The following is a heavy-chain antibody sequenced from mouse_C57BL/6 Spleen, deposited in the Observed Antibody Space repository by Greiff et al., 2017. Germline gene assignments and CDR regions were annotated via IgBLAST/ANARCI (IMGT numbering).Heavy chain of an antibody. V-gene: IGHV10-1*01. J-gene: IGHJ4*01. CDR2: IRSKSNNYAT. CDR1: GFSFNTYA. Sequence: EVKLVESGGGLVQPKGSLKLSCAASGFSFNTYAMNWVRQAPGKGLEWVARIRSKSNNYATYYADSVKDRFTISRDDSESMLYLQMNNLKTEDTAMYYCVRHRYYGSRDYAMDDWGKGTSVTVSS. D-gene: IGHD1-1*01. CDR3: VRHRYYGSRDYAMDD.